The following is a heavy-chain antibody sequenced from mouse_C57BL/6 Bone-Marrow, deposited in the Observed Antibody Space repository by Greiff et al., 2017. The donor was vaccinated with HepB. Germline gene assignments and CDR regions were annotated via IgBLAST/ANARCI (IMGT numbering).Heavy chain of an antibody. CDR2: IYPGSGNT. CDR1: GYTFTDYY. CDR3: ARGYSSGYPDY. V-gene: IGHV1-76*01. Sequence: VQRVESGAELVRPGASVKLSCKASGYTFTDYYINWVKQRPGQGLEWIARIYPGSGNTYYNEKFKGKATLTAEKSSSTAYMQLSSLTSEDSAVYFCARGYSSGYPDYWGQGTTLTVSS. D-gene: IGHD3-2*02. J-gene: IGHJ2*01.